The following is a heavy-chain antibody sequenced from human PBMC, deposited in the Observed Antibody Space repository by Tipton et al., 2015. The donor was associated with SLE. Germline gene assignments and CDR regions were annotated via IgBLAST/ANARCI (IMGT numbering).Heavy chain of an antibody. CDR1: TDSITNYY. J-gene: IGHJ4*01. CDR2: IYYTGST. Sequence: LRLSCTVSTDSITNYYWSWIRQPPGQGVEWIGYIYYTGSTKYNPSLKSRVTISIDTSKNQFSLKMTSMTAADTAVYYCAGAPLGSITGSDVWGHGTLVTVSS. CDR3: AGAPLGSITGSDV. D-gene: IGHD5-24*01. V-gene: IGHV4-59*01.